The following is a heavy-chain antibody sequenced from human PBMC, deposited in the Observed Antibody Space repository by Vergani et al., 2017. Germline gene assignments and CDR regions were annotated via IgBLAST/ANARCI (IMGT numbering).Heavy chain of an antibody. J-gene: IGHJ3*02. V-gene: IGHV4-61*02. D-gene: IGHD1-26*01. CDR1: GDSIRIGIYS. CDR3: ARGTFLHAFDN. Sequence: QVQLQESGPGLLKPSQTLSLTCSVAGDSIRIGIYSWNWIRQPAGKGLVWMGRNYSSGRTTYHPSIKSRITMSLDTSKNQFSLSLSSVTAADTAVYYCARGTFLHAFDNWGQGTVVTVSS. CDR2: NYSSGRT.